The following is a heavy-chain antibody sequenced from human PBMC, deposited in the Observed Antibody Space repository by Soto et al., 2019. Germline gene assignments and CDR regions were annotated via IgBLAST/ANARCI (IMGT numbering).Heavy chain of an antibody. CDR1: GFTFSDYY. V-gene: IGHV3-11*06. Sequence: GSLRLSCAASGFTFSDYYMSWIRQAPGKGLEWVSYISSSSSCTNYADSVKGRFTISRDNAKNSLYLQMNSLRAEDTAVYYCARDYVIVGATPLYGYYGMDVWGQGTTVTVSS. CDR2: ISSSSSCT. D-gene: IGHD1-26*01. CDR3: ARDYVIVGATPLYGYYGMDV. J-gene: IGHJ6*02.